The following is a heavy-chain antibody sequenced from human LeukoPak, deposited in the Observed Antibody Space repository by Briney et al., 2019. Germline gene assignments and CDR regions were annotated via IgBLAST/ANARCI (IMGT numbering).Heavy chain of an antibody. D-gene: IGHD1-14*01. Sequence: PGGSLRLSCAASGFTFSSYEMNWVRQAPGKGLEWVAVISYDGSNKYYADSVKGRFTISRDNSKNTLYLQMNSLRAEDTAVYYCAKGWGTLDYWGQGTLVTVSS. CDR3: AKGWGTLDY. J-gene: IGHJ4*02. CDR1: GFTFSSYE. V-gene: IGHV3-30*18. CDR2: ISYDGSNK.